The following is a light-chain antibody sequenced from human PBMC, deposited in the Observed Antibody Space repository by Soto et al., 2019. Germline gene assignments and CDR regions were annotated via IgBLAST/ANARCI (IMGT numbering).Light chain of an antibody. V-gene: IGKV1-5*03. CDR1: QSVSSW. Sequence: DIQMTQSPSTLSASVGDRVTITCRASQSVSSWLAWYQQKPGKAPNLLIYKASSLESGVPTRFSGSGSGTEFTRSISSLQLDDFATYYCQQYNSAWTFGQGTTVEIK. J-gene: IGKJ1*01. CDR3: QQYNSAWT. CDR2: KAS.